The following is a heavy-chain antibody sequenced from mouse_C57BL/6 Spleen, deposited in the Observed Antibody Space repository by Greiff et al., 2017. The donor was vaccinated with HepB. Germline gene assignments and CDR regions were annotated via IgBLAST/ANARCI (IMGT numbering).Heavy chain of an antibody. CDR2: IYPGDGDT. CDR3: ARQGYYGDYAMDY. Sequence: VQLVESGAELVKPGASVKISCKASGYAFSSYWMNWVKQRPGKGLEWIGQIYPGDGDTNYNGKFKGKATLTADKSSSTAYMQLSSLTSEDSAVYFCARQGYYGDYAMDYWGQGTSVTVSS. V-gene: IGHV1-80*01. J-gene: IGHJ4*01. D-gene: IGHD1-1*01. CDR1: GYAFSSYW.